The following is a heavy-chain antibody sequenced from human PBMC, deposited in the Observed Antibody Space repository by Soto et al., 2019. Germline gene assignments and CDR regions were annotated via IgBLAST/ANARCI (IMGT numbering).Heavy chain of an antibody. CDR1: GFIFSGDG. J-gene: IGHJ6*02. V-gene: IGHV3-30*03. D-gene: IGHD3-10*01. CDR2: ISNDGSNK. CDR3: ARPRADFYYYYGMDV. Sequence: GGSLRLSCAASGFIFSGDGMHWVRQAPGKGLEWVTVISNDGSNKYYADSVKGRFTISRDNSKNTLYLQMNSLRVEDTAVYYCARPRADFYYYYGMDVWGQGTAVTVSS.